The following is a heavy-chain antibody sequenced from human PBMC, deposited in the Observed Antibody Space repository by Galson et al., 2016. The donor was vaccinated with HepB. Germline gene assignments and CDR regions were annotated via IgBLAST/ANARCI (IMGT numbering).Heavy chain of an antibody. V-gene: IGHV3-13*01. Sequence: SLRLSCAASGFTFSSYDMHWVRQATGKSLEWVSTIGSAGDTYYPGSVKGRFTISRDNSKSTHYLQMDSLRADDTAVYYCAKGVGGTYGSYYFDSWGQGTLVTVSA. CDR1: GFTFSSYD. J-gene: IGHJ4*02. D-gene: IGHD3-10*01. CDR3: AKGVGGTYGSYYFDS. CDR2: IGSAGDT.